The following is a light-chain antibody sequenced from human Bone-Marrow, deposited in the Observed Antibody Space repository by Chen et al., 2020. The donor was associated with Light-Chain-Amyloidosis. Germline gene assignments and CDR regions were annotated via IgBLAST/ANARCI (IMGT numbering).Light chain of an antibody. CDR3: CSYAGGYTYV. J-gene: IGLJ1*01. Sequence: QSALTQPASVSGSPGPSLTISCTGTNSDVGRNNLVSWYQHHPGKAPKVTIYEGSKRPSGVSHLFSGSKSGTTAPLTISGLQTEEEADYYCCSYAGGYTYVFGTGTKVTVL. CDR2: EGS. CDR1: NSDVGRNNL. V-gene: IGLV2-23*01.